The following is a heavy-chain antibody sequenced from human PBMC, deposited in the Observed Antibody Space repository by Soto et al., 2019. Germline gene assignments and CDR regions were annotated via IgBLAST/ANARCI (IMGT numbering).Heavy chain of an antibody. CDR1: GGTFSSYA. Sequence: QVQLVQSGAEVKKPGSSVKVSCKASGGTFSSYAISWVRQAPGQGLEWMGGIIPIFGTANYAQKFQGRVTITADESTSTAYRELSSLRSEDTAVYYCARGARYYYDSSGYSFDYWGQGTLVTVSS. V-gene: IGHV1-69*12. CDR2: IIPIFGTA. J-gene: IGHJ4*02. D-gene: IGHD3-22*01. CDR3: ARGARYYYDSSGYSFDY.